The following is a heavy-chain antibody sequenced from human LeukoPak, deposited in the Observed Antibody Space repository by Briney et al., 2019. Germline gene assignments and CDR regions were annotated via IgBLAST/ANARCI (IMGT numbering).Heavy chain of an antibody. Sequence: PGGSLRLSCAASGITFGNYGLNWVRQVPGKGLEWVSGINWNGGSTNYADSMKGRFTISRDNAKNSLYLQMNSLRAEDTALYHCVTSPYDFWSGYYLYWGQGTLVTVSS. CDR1: GITFGNYG. CDR3: VTSPYDFWSGYYLY. V-gene: IGHV3-20*01. CDR2: INWNGGST. J-gene: IGHJ4*02. D-gene: IGHD3-3*01.